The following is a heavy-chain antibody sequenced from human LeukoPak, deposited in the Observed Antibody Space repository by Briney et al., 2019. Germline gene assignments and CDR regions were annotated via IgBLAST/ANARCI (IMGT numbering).Heavy chain of an antibody. D-gene: IGHD3-22*01. V-gene: IGHV1-18*01. CDR2: ISAYNGNT. Sequence: ASVKVSCKASGYTFTGYGISWVRQAPGQGLEWMGWISAYNGNTNYAQKLQGRVTMTTDTSTSTAYMELRSLRSDDTAVYYCAREGYYYDSSGFTNPPDYWGQGTLVTVSS. J-gene: IGHJ4*02. CDR3: AREGYYYDSSGFTNPPDY. CDR1: GYTFTGYG.